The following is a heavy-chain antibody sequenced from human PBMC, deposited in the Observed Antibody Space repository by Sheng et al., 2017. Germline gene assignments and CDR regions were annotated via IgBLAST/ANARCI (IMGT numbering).Heavy chain of an antibody. V-gene: IGHV4-38-2*01. Sequence: QVQLQESGPGLVKPSETLSLTCAVSGDSISSGYSWGWIRQPPGKGLEWVGNFYHRGSTYYNPSLKSRLTMSVDTSKNQFSLKLSSVTAADTAVYYCARVRNCGGGTCYHYVDYWGPGNPGHRLL. CDR2: FYHRGST. D-gene: IGHD2-15*01. CDR3: ARVRNCGGGTCYHYVDY. J-gene: IGHJ4*02. CDR1: GDSISSGYS.